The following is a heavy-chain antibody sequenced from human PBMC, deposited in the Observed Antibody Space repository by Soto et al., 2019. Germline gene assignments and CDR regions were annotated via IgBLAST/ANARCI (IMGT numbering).Heavy chain of an antibody. CDR3: ARVHLKYYDFWSGYYTPIPSFYYYYGMDV. D-gene: IGHD3-3*01. V-gene: IGHV6-1*01. Sequence: SQTFSLTCAISGDSVSSNSAAWDWIRQSPSRGLEWLGRTYYRSKWYNDYAVSVKSRITINPDTSKNQFSLQLNSVTPEDTAVYYCARVHLKYYDFWSGYYTPIPSFYYYYGMDVWGQGTTVTVSS. J-gene: IGHJ6*02. CDR2: TYYRSKWYN. CDR1: GDSVSSNSAA.